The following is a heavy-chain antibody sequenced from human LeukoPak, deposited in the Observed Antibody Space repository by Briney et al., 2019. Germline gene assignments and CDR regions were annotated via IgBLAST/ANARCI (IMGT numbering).Heavy chain of an antibody. J-gene: IGHJ4*02. CDR2: TSYNGNT. V-gene: IGHV1-18*04. D-gene: IGHD6-19*01. CDR3: ARHSGSGWQALGY. CDR1: GYTFSNYG. Sequence: ASVKVSRKASGYTFSNYGISWVRQAPGLGLEWMGWTSYNGNTNYAQKFQDRVTMTTDTSTTTAYMELRSLESDDTAVYYCARHSGSGWQALGYWGQGTLVTVSS.